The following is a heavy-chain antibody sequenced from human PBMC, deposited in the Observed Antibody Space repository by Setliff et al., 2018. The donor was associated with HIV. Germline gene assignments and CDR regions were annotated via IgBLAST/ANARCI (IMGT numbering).Heavy chain of an antibody. V-gene: IGHV1-2*02. CDR1: GYTFTGYY. Sequence: ASVKVSCKASGYTFTGYYMHWVRQAPGQGREWMGWINPNSGGTNYAQMFQGRVTMTRDTSITTAYMEVSRLTSDDTAVYYCARGRYSGSYFLFGSWGQGTQVTVSS. J-gene: IGHJ4*02. D-gene: IGHD1-26*01. CDR3: ARGRYSGSYFLFGS. CDR2: INPNSGGT.